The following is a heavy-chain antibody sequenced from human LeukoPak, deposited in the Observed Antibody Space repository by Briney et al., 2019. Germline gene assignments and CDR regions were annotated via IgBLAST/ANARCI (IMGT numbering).Heavy chain of an antibody. J-gene: IGHJ4*02. Sequence: QTLSLICALSGDSLSSNSVAWDWGRQSPSRGLGWLGRTYCKSKWFNEDAPSVQRRISINPDTSKNQFSLQLNSLTPDDTAVYYCTRDPGWLEFDYWGQGTLVTVSS. D-gene: IGHD5-12*01. CDR3: TRDPGWLEFDY. CDR2: TYCKSKWFN. V-gene: IGHV6-1*01. CDR1: GDSLSSNSVA.